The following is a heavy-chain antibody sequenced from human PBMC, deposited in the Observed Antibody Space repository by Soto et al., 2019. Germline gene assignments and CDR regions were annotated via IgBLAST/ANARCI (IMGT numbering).Heavy chain of an antibody. CDR1: GGSISSYY. Sequence: SETLSLTCTVSGGSISSYYWSWIRQPPGKGLEWIGYIYYSGSTNYNPSLKSRVTISVDTSKNQFSLKLSSVTAADTAVYYCARGQEYYDILTGYQIYYYYMDVWGKGTTVTVSS. J-gene: IGHJ6*03. D-gene: IGHD3-9*01. CDR3: ARGQEYYDILTGYQIYYYYMDV. CDR2: IYYSGST. V-gene: IGHV4-59*01.